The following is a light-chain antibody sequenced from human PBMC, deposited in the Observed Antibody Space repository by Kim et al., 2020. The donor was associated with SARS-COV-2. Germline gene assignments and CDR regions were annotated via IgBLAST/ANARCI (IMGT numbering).Light chain of an antibody. CDR2: DAS. CDR3: QKYGGSPRT. CDR1: QTISSNY. V-gene: IGKV3-20*01. Sequence: DIVLTQSPDTLSLSPGERATLSCRASQTISSNYLAWYQHKPGQAPRLLIFDASTRATGIPDRFSGSGSVRDFTLTISGLEPEDSGLYYCQKYGGSPRTFGQGTKVDIK. J-gene: IGKJ1*01.